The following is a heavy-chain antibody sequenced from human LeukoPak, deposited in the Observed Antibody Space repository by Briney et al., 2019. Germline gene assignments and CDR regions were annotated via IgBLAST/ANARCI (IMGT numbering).Heavy chain of an antibody. CDR2: INPNSGGT. J-gene: IGHJ5*02. V-gene: IGHV1-2*02. D-gene: IGHD3-9*01. CDR1: GYTFTGYY. CDR3: ARSDYDILTGYYNWFDP. Sequence: ASVKVSCKASGYTFTGYYMHWVRQAPGQGLEWMGWINPNSGGTNYAQKFQGRVTMTRDTSISTAYMELSRLRSDDTAVYHCARSDYDILTGYYNWFDPWGQGTLVTVSS.